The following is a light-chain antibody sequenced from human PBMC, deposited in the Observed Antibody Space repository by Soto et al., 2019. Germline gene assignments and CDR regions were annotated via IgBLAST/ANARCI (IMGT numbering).Light chain of an antibody. J-gene: IGKJ1*01. CDR1: QSVSSSY. CDR2: GAS. Sequence: EIVLTQSPGTLSLSPGERATLSCRASQSVSSSYLAWYQQKPGQAPRLLIYGASSRATGIPDRFSGSGSGTDFTLTISRLEPEDFAVYYCQQYGRWWTFGQGTMVEIK. V-gene: IGKV3-20*01. CDR3: QQYGRWWT.